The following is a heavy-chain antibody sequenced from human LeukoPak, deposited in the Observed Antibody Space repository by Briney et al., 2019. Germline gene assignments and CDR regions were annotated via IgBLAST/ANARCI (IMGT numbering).Heavy chain of an antibody. CDR1: GYTFTSYY. V-gene: IGHV1-46*01. CDR2: INPSGGST. Sequence: GASVKVSCKAAGYTFTSYYMHWVRQAPGQGLEWMGVINPSGGSTSYAQKFQVRVTMTRDTSTSTVYMELSSLRSEDTAVYYCARDPVPADSGWYLHFDYWGQGTLVTVSS. J-gene: IGHJ4*02. CDR3: ARDPVPADSGWYLHFDY. D-gene: IGHD6-19*01.